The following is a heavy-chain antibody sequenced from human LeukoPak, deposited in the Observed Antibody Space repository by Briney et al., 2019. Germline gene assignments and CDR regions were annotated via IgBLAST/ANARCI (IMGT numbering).Heavy chain of an antibody. J-gene: IGHJ4*02. Sequence: SKTLSLTCTVSGGSISSYYWSWIRQPPGKGLEWIGYIYYSGSTNYNPSLKSRVTISVDTSKNQFSLKLSSVTAADTAVYYCARHNYYDSSGYLDYWGQGTLVTVSS. V-gene: IGHV4-59*08. CDR2: IYYSGST. CDR3: ARHNYYDSSGYLDY. CDR1: GGSISSYY. D-gene: IGHD3-22*01.